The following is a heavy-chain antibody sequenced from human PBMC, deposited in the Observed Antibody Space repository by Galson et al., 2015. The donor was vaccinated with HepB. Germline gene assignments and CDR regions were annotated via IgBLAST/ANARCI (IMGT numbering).Heavy chain of an antibody. V-gene: IGHV6-1*01. Sequence: CAISGDSVSSHSAAWNWIGQSPSRGLEWLGRTYYRSKWYNDYAVSVKSRITINPDTSKNQFSLQLNSVTPEDTAVYYCARDLWTGYYYGSGSPNDAFDIWGQGTMVTVSS. D-gene: IGHD3-10*01. CDR1: GDSVSSHSAA. CDR3: ARDLWTGYYYGSGSPNDAFDI. CDR2: TYYRSKWYN. J-gene: IGHJ3*02.